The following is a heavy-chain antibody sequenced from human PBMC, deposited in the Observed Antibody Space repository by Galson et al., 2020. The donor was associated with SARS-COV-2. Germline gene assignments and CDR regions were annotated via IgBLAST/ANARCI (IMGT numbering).Heavy chain of an antibody. D-gene: IGHD4-17*01. V-gene: IGHV4-30-2*01. CDR3: ARLHYGEYAPEAFDI. CDR1: GTYISSGSYS. CDR2: ISHSGGT. J-gene: IGHJ3*02. Sequence: SETLSLTCAVSGTYISSGSYSWNWIRKPPGKGLEWIGYISHSGGTYYNPSLKSRVTISGDRSKNQFSLRLSSVTAADTAVYYCARLHYGEYAPEAFDIWGPGTRVTVAS.